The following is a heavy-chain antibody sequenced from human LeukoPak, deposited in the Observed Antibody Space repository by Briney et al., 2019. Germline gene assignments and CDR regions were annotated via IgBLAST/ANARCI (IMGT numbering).Heavy chain of an antibody. CDR3: ARGKRVWFGELMTSFSYFYIDV. CDR2: INQGGRT. V-gene: IGHV4-34*01. D-gene: IGHD3-10*01. CDR1: GGSFSDYL. Sequence: PSETLSLTCAVNGGSFSDYLWTWIRQSPWKGLEWIGEINQGGRTNFNPSLKSRVTISADRSKYHFSLTLRSVTAADTAVYYCARGKRVWFGELMTSFSYFYIDVWGRGTTVIVSS. J-gene: IGHJ6*03.